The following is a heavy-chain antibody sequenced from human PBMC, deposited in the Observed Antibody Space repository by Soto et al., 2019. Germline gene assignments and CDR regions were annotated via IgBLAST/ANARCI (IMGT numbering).Heavy chain of an antibody. CDR1: GYTFTSYG. CDR2: ISAYNGNT. V-gene: IGHV1-18*01. Sequence: ASVKVSCKASGYTFTSYGISWVRQAPGQGLEWMGWISAYNGNTNYAQKLQGRVTMTTDTSTSTAYMELRSLRSDDTAVYYCARDTFGDSGSYYSLDYWGQGTLVTVSS. D-gene: IGHD1-26*01. J-gene: IGHJ4*02. CDR3: ARDTFGDSGSYYSLDY.